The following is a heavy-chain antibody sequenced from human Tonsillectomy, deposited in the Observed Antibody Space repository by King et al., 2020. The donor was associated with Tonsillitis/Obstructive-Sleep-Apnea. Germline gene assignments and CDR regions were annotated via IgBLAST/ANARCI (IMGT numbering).Heavy chain of an antibody. J-gene: IGHJ3*02. D-gene: IGHD4-17*01. CDR2: IYYSGST. V-gene: IGHV4-59*01. CDR3: ARAGDYDAFDI. Sequence: VQLQESGPGLVKPSETLSLTCTVPGGSISNYYWSWIRQPPGKGLEWIAYIYYSGSTYSNPSLKSRVTLSVDTSKNQFSLKLSSVTAADTAVYYCARAGDYDAFDIWGQGTMVTVSS. CDR1: GGSISNYY.